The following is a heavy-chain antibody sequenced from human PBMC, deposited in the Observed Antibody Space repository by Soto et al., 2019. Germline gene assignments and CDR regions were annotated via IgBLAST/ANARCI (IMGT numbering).Heavy chain of an antibody. CDR3: ANRLQYASDWPLHS. CDR1: GYTFTGYY. D-gene: IGHD6-19*01. J-gene: IGHJ4*02. Sequence: GASVKVSCKASGYTFTGYYMHWVRQAPGQGLEWMGWINPNSGGTNYAQKFQGWVTMTRDTSISTAYMELSRLRSDDTAVYYCANRLQYASDWPLHSWGPGTLVTVSS. V-gene: IGHV1-2*04. CDR2: INPNSGGT.